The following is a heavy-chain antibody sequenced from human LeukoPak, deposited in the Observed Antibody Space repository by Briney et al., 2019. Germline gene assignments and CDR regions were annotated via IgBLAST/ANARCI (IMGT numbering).Heavy chain of an antibody. J-gene: IGHJ4*02. V-gene: IGHV4-59*08. CDR3: ARRVWGNYFDY. Sequence: SETLSLTCTVSGGSISSYYWSWIRQPPGKGLEWIGYIYYSGSTNYNPSLKSRVTISVDTSKNQFSLKLSSVTAADTAVYYCARRVWGNYFDYWGRGTLVTVSS. CDR1: GGSISSYY. D-gene: IGHD1-26*01. CDR2: IYYSGST.